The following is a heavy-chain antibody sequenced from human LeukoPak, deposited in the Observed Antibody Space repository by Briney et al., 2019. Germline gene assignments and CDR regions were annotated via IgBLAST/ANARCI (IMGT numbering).Heavy chain of an antibody. V-gene: IGHV4-39*01. CDR3: ARLPTGYCSGGSCYGMDV. Sequence: PSETLPLTCTVSGGSISSSSYYWGWIRQPPGKGLEWIGSIYYSGSTYYNPSLKSRVTISVDTSKNQFSLKLSSVTAADTAVYYCARLPTGYCSGGSCYGMDVWGQGTTVTVSS. J-gene: IGHJ6*02. CDR2: IYYSGST. CDR1: GGSISSSSYY. D-gene: IGHD2-15*01.